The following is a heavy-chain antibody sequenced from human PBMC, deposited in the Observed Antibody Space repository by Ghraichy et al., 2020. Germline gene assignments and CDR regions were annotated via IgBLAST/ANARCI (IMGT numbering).Heavy chain of an antibody. Sequence: GGSLRLSCAVSGFTFSSYWMHWVRQAPGKGLLWVSRINSDGSSTDYADSVKGRFTISRDNAKNTLYLQMNSLRAEDTAVYYCAREVNTVGSLLNYWGQGTLVTVSS. D-gene: IGHD4-23*01. V-gene: IGHV3-74*01. J-gene: IGHJ4*02. CDR3: AREVNTVGSLLNY. CDR1: GFTFSSYW. CDR2: INSDGSST.